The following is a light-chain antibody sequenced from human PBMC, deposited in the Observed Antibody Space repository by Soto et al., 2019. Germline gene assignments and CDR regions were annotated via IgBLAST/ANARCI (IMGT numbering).Light chain of an antibody. Sequence: EFVLTQSPGTLSLSPGERATLSCRASQSVSSNYLAWYQQKPGQAPGLLIHGASSRATGIPDRFSGSGSGTDFTLTISRLEPEDFAVYYCHQYGTSPWTFGQGTKVDIK. CDR2: GAS. V-gene: IGKV3-20*01. CDR1: QSVSSNY. CDR3: HQYGTSPWT. J-gene: IGKJ1*01.